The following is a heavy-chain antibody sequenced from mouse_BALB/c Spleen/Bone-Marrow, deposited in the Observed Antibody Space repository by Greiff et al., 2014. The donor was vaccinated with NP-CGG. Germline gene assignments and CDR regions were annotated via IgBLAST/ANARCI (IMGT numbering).Heavy chain of an antibody. J-gene: IGHJ3*01. CDR2: INPYNGGS. CDR1: GYSFAGYT. Sequence: VQLQQSGPELVKPGASMKISCKASGYSFAGYTMNWVKQSHGKNLEWIGLINPYNGGSSYNQKFKGKATLTVDKSSSTAYMEXXXXXXXDSAVYYCAREGYGSSYGFAYWGQGTLVTVSA. CDR3: AREGYGSSYGFAY. D-gene: IGHD1-1*01. V-gene: IGHV1-18*01.